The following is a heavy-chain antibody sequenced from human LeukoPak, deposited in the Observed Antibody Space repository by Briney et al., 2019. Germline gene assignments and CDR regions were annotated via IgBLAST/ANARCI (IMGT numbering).Heavy chain of an antibody. D-gene: IGHD1-7*01. CDR2: MDPNSGNT. CDR3: AKQYSRTIDY. CDR1: GYTFTSYD. Sequence: GASVKVSCKASGYTFTSYDINWVRQATGQGLEWMGWMDPNSGNTGYAQKFQGRITMTRNTSIRTAYMELSSLRSEDTAVYYCAKQYSRTIDYWGQGTLVTVSS. J-gene: IGHJ4*02. V-gene: IGHV1-8*01.